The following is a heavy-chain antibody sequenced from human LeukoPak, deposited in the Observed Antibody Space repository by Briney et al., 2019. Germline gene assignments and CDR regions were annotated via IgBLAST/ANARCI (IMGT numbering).Heavy chain of an antibody. CDR3: ARDLNSSGWYWFDT. D-gene: IGHD6-19*01. CDR1: GYTLTTYV. V-gene: IGHV1-18*01. CDR2: ISAYSGNT. J-gene: IGHJ5*02. Sequence: ASVKVSCKASGYTLTTYVLSWVRQAPGQGLECRGWISAYSGNTNYAQKFQGRVTMTRDTSTSTAYMELWSLRSDDTALYYCARDLNSSGWYWFDTWGQGTLVTVSS.